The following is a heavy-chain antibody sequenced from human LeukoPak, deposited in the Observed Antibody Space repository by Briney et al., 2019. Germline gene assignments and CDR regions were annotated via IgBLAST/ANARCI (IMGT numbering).Heavy chain of an antibody. Sequence: ASVNVSCKASGYTFTSYYMHWVRQAPGQGLEWMGIINPSGGSTSYAQKFQGRVTMTRDTSTSTVYMELSSLRSEDTAVYYCARDQRIAARQGRYFDYWGQGTLVTVSS. CDR1: GYTFTSYY. V-gene: IGHV1-46*01. CDR2: INPSGGST. J-gene: IGHJ4*02. D-gene: IGHD6-6*01. CDR3: ARDQRIAARQGRYFDY.